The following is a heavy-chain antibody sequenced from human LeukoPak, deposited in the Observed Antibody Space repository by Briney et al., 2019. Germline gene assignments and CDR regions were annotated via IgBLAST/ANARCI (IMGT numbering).Heavy chain of an antibody. CDR2: IIPIFGTA. D-gene: IGHD2-15*01. CDR1: GGSFTSYG. J-gene: IGHJ6*02. CDR3: ARTGENPPAATLYGMDV. V-gene: IGHV1-69*13. Sequence: ASVKVSCKASGGSFTSYGISWVRQAPGQGLEWMGGIIPIFGTANYAQKFQGRVTITADESTSTAYMELSSLRSEDTAVYYCARTGENPPAATLYGMDVWGQGTTVTVSS.